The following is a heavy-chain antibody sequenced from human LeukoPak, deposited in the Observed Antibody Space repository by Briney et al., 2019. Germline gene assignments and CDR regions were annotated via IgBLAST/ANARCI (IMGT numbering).Heavy chain of an antibody. D-gene: IGHD6-19*01. J-gene: IGHJ4*02. CDR1: GGSISSYY. V-gene: IGHV4-59*01. CDR3: ARVTYSSGWYYFDY. Sequence: SETLSLTCTVSGGSISSYYWSWIRQPPGKGLEWIGYIYYSGSTNYNPSLKSRVTISVDTSKNQFSLKLSSVTAADTAVYYCARVTYSSGWYYFDYWGQGTLVTVSS. CDR2: IYYSGST.